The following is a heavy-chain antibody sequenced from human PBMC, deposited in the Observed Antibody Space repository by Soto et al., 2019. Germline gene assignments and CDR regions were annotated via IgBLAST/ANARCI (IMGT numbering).Heavy chain of an antibody. D-gene: IGHD2-8*01. Sequence: SETLSLTCTISGGSINSPSHYLGWVRQPPGKGLEWIGSIFFTGRTYYTPSLKSRVTISADTSKNQFSLTLSSVTAEDTAVYYCASRGHCSNGQCHPFDSWGQGTQVTVSS. CDR2: IFFTGRT. CDR1: GGSINSPSHY. J-gene: IGHJ4*02. CDR3: ASRGHCSNGQCHPFDS. V-gene: IGHV4-39*01.